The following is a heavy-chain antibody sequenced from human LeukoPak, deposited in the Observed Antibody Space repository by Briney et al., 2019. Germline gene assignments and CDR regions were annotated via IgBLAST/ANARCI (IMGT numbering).Heavy chain of an antibody. CDR3: ARDRDAFDI. CDR2: INSDGSST. J-gene: IGHJ3*02. V-gene: IGHV3-74*01. CDR1: GFTFSSYW. Sequence: PGGSLRLSCAASGFTFSSYWMNWVRQAPGKGLEWVSRINSDGSSTSYADSVKGRFTISRDNAKNTLYLQMNSLSADDTSVYYCARDRDAFDIWGEGTMVTVSS.